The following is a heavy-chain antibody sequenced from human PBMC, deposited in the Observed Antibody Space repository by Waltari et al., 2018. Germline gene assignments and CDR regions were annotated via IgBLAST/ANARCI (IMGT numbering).Heavy chain of an antibody. J-gene: IGHJ4*02. CDR1: GDSVSSHSAA. CDR3: ARDSRAVAGLFDY. D-gene: IGHD6-19*01. Sequence: QVQLQQSGPGLVTPSQTLSLTCAISGDSVSSHSAAWTWISQSPSRGLEWLGRTYYRSKWYKDYAVSVKSRITINPDTSKNQFSLQLNSVTPEDTAVYYCARDSRAVAGLFDYWGQGTLVTVSS. CDR2: TYYRSKWYK. V-gene: IGHV6-1*01.